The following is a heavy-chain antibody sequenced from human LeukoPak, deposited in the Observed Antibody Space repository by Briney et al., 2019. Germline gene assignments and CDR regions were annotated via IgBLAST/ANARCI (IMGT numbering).Heavy chain of an antibody. D-gene: IGHD6-6*01. Sequence: GASVKVSCKASGYTFTSYDINWVRQATGQGLEWMGWMNPNSGNTGYAQKFQGRVTMTRNTSISTAYMELSSLRSDDTAVYYCAREETSLAPPPWSWGQGTLVTVSS. CDR1: GYTFTSYD. J-gene: IGHJ5*02. CDR3: AREETSLAPPPWS. V-gene: IGHV1-8*01. CDR2: MNPNSGNT.